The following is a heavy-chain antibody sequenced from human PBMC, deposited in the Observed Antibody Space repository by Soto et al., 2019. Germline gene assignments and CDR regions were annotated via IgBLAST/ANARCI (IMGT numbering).Heavy chain of an antibody. J-gene: IGHJ4*02. CDR3: AKVELLPVVVAATRSTVSYYFDY. Sequence: HPGGSLRLSCAASGFTFSSYAMGWVRQAPGKGLEWVSAISGSGGSTYYADSVKGRFTISRDNSKNTLYLQMNSLRAEDTAVYYCAKVELLPVVVAATRSTVSYYFDYWGQGTLVTVS. CDR1: GFTFSSYA. V-gene: IGHV3-23*01. CDR2: ISGSGGST. D-gene: IGHD2-15*01.